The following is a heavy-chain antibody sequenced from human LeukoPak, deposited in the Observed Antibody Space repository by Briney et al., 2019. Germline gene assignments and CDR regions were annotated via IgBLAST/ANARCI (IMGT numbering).Heavy chain of an antibody. CDR3: ARETGMAVEKNEYFQH. CDR2: INPTSGST. V-gene: IGHV1-46*01. D-gene: IGHD6-19*01. J-gene: IGHJ1*01. Sequence: GASVKVSCKASGYTSTNYYMHWVRQAPGQGLEWMGIINPTSGSTSYAQKFQGRVTMTRDMSTSTVYMELSSLRSEDTAVYYCARETGMAVEKNEYFQHWGQGTLITVSS. CDR1: GYTSTNYY.